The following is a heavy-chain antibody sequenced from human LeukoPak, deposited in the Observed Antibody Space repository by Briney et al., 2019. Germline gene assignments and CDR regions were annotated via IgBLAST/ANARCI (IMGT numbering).Heavy chain of an antibody. Sequence: LTGGSLRLSCAASGFTFSSYGMHWVRQAPGKGLEWVAVISYDGSNKYYADSVKGRFTISRDNSKNTLYLQMNSLRAEDTAVYYCAKDDYYYDSSGAFDYWGQGTLVTVSS. CDR1: GFTFSSYG. J-gene: IGHJ4*02. CDR2: ISYDGSNK. D-gene: IGHD3-22*01. V-gene: IGHV3-30*19. CDR3: AKDDYYYDSSGAFDY.